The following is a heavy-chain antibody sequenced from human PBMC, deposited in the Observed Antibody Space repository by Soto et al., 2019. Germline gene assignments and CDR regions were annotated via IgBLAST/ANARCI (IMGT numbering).Heavy chain of an antibody. Sequence: PGGSLRLSCAASGFPFSSYAMSWVRQAPGKGLEWVSAISGSGGSTYYADSVKGRFTISRDNSKNTLYLQMNSLRAEDTAVYYCATEREQYCSSTSCSNYYYGMDVWGQGTTVTVSS. J-gene: IGHJ6*02. CDR2: ISGSGGST. D-gene: IGHD2-2*01. CDR3: ATEREQYCSSTSCSNYYYGMDV. V-gene: IGHV3-23*01. CDR1: GFPFSSYA.